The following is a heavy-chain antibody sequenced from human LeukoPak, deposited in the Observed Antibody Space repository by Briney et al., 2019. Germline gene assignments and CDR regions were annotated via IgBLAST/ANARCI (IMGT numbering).Heavy chain of an antibody. J-gene: IGHJ5*02. CDR3: ARYVQGAAANWFDP. CDR1: GGSISSGGFY. CDR2: IYNSGTT. Sequence: PSETLSLTCTVSGGSISSGGFYWRWLRQHPGKGLEWIGYIYNSGTTYYNPSLKSRVTISLDTSKNQFSLKLSSVTAADTALYYCARYVQGAAANWFDPWGQGTLVTVSS. V-gene: IGHV4-31*03. D-gene: IGHD3-10*02.